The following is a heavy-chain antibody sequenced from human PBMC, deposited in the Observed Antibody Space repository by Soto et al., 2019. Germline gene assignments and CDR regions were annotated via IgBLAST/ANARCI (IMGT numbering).Heavy chain of an antibody. J-gene: IGHJ6*03. D-gene: IGHD3-3*01. CDR3: ARGPTYYDFWSGYSYYMDV. V-gene: IGHV3-48*01. Sequence: GGSLRLSCAASGFTFSSYSMNWVRQAPGKGLEWVSYISSSSSTIYYADSVKGRFTISRDNAKNSLYLQMNSLRAEDTAVYYCARGPTYYDFWSGYSYYMDVWGKGTTVTVSS. CDR2: ISSSSSTI. CDR1: GFTFSSYS.